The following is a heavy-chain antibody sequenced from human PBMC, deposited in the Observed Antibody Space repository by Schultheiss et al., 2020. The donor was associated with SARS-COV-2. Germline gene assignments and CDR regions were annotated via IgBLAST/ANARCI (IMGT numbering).Heavy chain of an antibody. CDR3: AEHIGSSWSSGMDV. V-gene: IGHV1-69*02. J-gene: IGHJ6*02. CDR2: IIPILGIA. Sequence: SVKVSCKASGYTFTSYYMHWVRQAPGQGLEWMGRIIPILGIANYAQKFQGRVTITADKSTSTAYMELSSLRSEDTAVYYCAEHIGSSWSSGMDVWGQGTTVTVSS. D-gene: IGHD6-13*01. CDR1: GYTFTSYY.